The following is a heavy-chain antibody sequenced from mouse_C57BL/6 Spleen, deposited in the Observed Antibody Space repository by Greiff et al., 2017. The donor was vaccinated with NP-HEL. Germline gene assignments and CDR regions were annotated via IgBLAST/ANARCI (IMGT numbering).Heavy chain of an antibody. CDR2: IYPSDSET. V-gene: IGHV1-52*01. Sequence: VQLQQPGAELVRPGSSVKLSCKASGYTFTSYWMHWVKQRPIQGLEWIGNIYPSDSETHYNQKFKDKATLTVDKSSSTAYMQLSSLTSEDSAVYYCARSGTTVVATDFDVWGTGTTVTVSS. CDR1: GYTFTSYW. J-gene: IGHJ1*03. D-gene: IGHD1-1*01. CDR3: ARSGTTVVATDFDV.